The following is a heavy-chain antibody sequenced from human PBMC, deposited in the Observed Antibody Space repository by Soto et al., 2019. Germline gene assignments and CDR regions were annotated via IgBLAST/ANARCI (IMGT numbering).Heavy chain of an antibody. V-gene: IGHV6-1*01. CDR3: AWGGYSSSSANGY. D-gene: IGHD6-6*01. J-gene: IGHJ4*02. Sequence: SETLSLTCAISRDSVPSNSAAWNWIRQSPSRGLEWLERTYYRSKWYNDYAASVKSRITINPDTSKDQFSLQLNSVTPEDTAVYYCAWGGYSSSSANGYWGQGTLVTVSS. CDR1: RDSVPSNSAA. CDR2: TYYRSKWYN.